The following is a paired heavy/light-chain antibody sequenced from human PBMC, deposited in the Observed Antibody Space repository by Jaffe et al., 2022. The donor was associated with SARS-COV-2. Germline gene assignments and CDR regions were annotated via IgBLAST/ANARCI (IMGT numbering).Heavy chain of an antibody. CDR1: GFTFSDYS. Sequence: EVQLVESGGGLVQPGGSLRLSCAASGFTFSDYSMNWVRQAPGKGPEWVSCISGGSNTIYYADSVKGRFTISRDSAKNSLYLQMNSLRDEDTAVYYCARGFRSMAVPGRIMSYYFDYWGQGTLVTVSS. V-gene: IGHV3-48*02. J-gene: IGHJ4*02. D-gene: IGHD6-19*01. CDR3: ARGFRSMAVPGRIMSYYFDY. CDR2: ISGGSNTI.
Light chain of an antibody. J-gene: IGKJ4*01. V-gene: IGKV3-11*01. CDR1: QSVSSS. CDR2: DAS. Sequence: EIVLTQSPATLSLSPGERATLSCRASQSVSSSLAWYQQKPGQAPRLLIYDASNRATGIPARFSGSGSGTDFTLTISSLEPEDFAVYYCQQRSNWPPAFGGGTKVEIK. CDR3: QQRSNWPPA.